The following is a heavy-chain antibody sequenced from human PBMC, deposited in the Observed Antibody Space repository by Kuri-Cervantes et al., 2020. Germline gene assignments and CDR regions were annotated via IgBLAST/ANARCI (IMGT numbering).Heavy chain of an antibody. D-gene: IGHD6-6*01. CDR3: TTYYSSSGPNDY. Sequence: LSLTCAASGFTFSSYWMSWVRQAPGKGLEWVANIKQDGSEKYYVDSVKGRFTISRDNAKNSLYLQVNSLRADDTAVYYCTTYYSSSGPNDYWGQGTLVTVSS. V-gene: IGHV3-7*01. CDR2: IKQDGSEK. CDR1: GFTFSSYW. J-gene: IGHJ4*02.